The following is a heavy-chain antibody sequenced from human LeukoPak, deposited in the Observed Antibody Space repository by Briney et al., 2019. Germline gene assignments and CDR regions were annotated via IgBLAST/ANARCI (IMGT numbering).Heavy chain of an antibody. CDR1: GFTLNSYA. D-gene: IGHD6-6*01. Sequence: GGSLRLSCAASGFTLNSYAMGWVRQAAGKGLEWVSAISDGGSDTYYADSVKGRFTISKDNSKNMLFLQMNSLMDDDTAVYYCAKRVPYSSSSVYFDSWGQGTLVTVSS. CDR3: AKRVPYSSSSVYFDS. CDR2: ISDGGSDT. J-gene: IGHJ4*02. V-gene: IGHV3-23*01.